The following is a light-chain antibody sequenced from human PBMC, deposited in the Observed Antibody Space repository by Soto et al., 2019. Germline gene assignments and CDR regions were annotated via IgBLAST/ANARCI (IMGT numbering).Light chain of an antibody. CDR2: GAF. CDR3: QQYNDWPLT. CDR1: ESVSDSQ. V-gene: IGKV3-15*01. Sequence: EIVLTQSPGTLSLSPGERATLSCRTSESVSDSQLAWYQQKPGQAPSLLIYGAFTRATGIPTRFSGTGSGTEFTLTISSLQSEDSALYYCQQYNDWPLTFGQGTKVDI. J-gene: IGKJ1*01.